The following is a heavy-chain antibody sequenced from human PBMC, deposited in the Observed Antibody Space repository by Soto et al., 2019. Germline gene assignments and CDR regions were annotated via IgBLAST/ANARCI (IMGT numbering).Heavy chain of an antibody. CDR2: IWYDGSNK. CDR1: GFTFSSYG. CDR3: ARDYLVVTHRLIDY. Sequence: PGGSLRLSCAASGFTFSSYGMHWVRQAPGKGLEWVAVIWYDGSNKYYADSVKGRFTISRDNSKNTLYLQMNSLRAEDTAVYYCARDYLVVTHRLIDYWGQGTLVTVSS. V-gene: IGHV3-33*01. D-gene: IGHD2-2*01. J-gene: IGHJ4*02.